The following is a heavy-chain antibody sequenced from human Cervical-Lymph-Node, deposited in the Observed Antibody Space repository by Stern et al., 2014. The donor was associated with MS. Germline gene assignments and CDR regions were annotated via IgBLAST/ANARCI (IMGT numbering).Heavy chain of an antibody. J-gene: IGHJ5*02. CDR2: IYYSGST. CDR1: GGSIISGDFY. V-gene: IGHV4-31*03. D-gene: IGHD4/OR15-4a*01. CDR3: ARRAGGSDNYFDP. Sequence: QLQLQESGSGLVKPSQTLSLTCTVSGGSIISGDFYWSWIRQLPGKGLEWIGYIYYSGSTYYNPSLNSRVTISVDTANNQFSLKLSSVTAADTAVYYCARRAGGSDNYFDPWGQGTLVTVSS.